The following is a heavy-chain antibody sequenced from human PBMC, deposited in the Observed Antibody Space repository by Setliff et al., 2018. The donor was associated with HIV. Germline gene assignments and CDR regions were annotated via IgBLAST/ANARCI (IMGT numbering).Heavy chain of an antibody. CDR1: GGSFSGYY. V-gene: IGHV4-34*01. Sequence: PSETLSLTCAVYGGSFSGYYWSWIRQPPGKGLEWNGEINHSESTNYNPSLKSRVNISVDTSKNQFSLKLSSATAADTALYYCARGDRWFGEHHFDYWGQVTLVTVSS. D-gene: IGHD3-10*01. CDR2: INHSEST. J-gene: IGHJ4*02. CDR3: ARGDRWFGEHHFDY.